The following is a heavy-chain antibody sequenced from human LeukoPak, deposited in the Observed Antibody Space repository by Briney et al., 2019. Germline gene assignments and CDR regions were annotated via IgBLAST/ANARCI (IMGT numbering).Heavy chain of an antibody. J-gene: IGHJ4*02. D-gene: IGHD3-22*01. Sequence: GGSLRLSCAASGFTFSDYYMSWIRQAPGKGLEWVSYISSSGSTIYYADSVKGRFTISRDNAKNSLYLQMNSLRAEDTAVYYCARALTYYYDSSGYPAYWGQGTLVTVSS. V-gene: IGHV3-11*01. CDR1: GFTFSDYY. CDR3: ARALTYYYDSSGYPAY. CDR2: ISSSGSTI.